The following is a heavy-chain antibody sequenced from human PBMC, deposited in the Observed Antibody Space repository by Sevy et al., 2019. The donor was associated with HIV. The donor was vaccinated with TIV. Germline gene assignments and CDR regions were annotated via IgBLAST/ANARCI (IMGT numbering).Heavy chain of an antibody. Sequence: GGSLRLSCAASGFIFSDYYMSWIRQAPGKGLEWVSYISSSSTYTNYADSVKGRFTISRDNPKNSLYVQMNSLRAEDTAVYYCARSQVGAMRGLYYFDYWGQGTLVTVSS. D-gene: IGHD1-26*01. CDR2: ISSSSTYT. J-gene: IGHJ4*02. V-gene: IGHV3-11*06. CDR1: GFIFSDYY. CDR3: ARSQVGAMRGLYYFDY.